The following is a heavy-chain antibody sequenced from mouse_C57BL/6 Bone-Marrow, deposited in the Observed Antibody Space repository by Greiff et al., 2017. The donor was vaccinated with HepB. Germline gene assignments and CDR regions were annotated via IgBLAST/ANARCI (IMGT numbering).Heavy chain of an antibody. V-gene: IGHV5-17*01. J-gene: IGHJ2*01. D-gene: IGHD4-1*01. CDR3: ARGRTGTPFDY. CDR1: GFTFSDYG. Sequence: EVKVEESGGGLVKRGGSLKLSCAASGFTFSDYGMHWVRQAPEKGLEWVAYISSGSSTIYYADTVKGRFTISRDNAKNTLFLQMTSLRSEDTAMYYCARGRTGTPFDYWGQGTTLTVSS. CDR2: ISSGSSTI.